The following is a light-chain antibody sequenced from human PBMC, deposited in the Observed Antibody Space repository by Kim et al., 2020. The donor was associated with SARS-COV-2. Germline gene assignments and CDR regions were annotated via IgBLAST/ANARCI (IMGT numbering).Light chain of an antibody. J-gene: IGLJ3*02. CDR3: NSRDSSGTLWV. Sequence: ALGQTVRITCQGDSLRSYYASWYQQKPGQAPVLVSYGKNNRPSGIPDRFSGSSSGNTASLTITGAQAEDEADYYCNSRDSSGTLWVFGGGTQLTVL. CDR1: SLRSYY. V-gene: IGLV3-19*01. CDR2: GKN.